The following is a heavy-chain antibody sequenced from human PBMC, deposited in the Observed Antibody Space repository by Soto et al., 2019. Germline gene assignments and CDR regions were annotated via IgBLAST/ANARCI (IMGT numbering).Heavy chain of an antibody. Sequence: SETLSLTCAVSGGSFRGYYGSWIRQPPGKGLERIGEINHSGSTNYNPSLKSRVTISVDTSKNQFSLKLSSVTAADTAVYYCARCVYHLYYYRSGSSKYFRHWGQGTLGTGSS. J-gene: IGHJ1*01. CDR2: INHSGST. V-gene: IGHV4-34*01. CDR3: ARCVYHLYYYRSGSSKYFRH. D-gene: IGHD3-10*01. CDR1: GGSFRGYY.